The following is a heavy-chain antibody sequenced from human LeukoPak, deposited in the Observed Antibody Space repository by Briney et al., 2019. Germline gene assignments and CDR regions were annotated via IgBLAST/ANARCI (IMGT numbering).Heavy chain of an antibody. CDR1: GFTFSSYA. Sequence: PGGSLRLSCAASGFTFSSYAMHWVRQAPGKGLEWVAVISYDGSNKYYADSVKGRFTISRDNSKNTLYLQMNSLRAEDTAVYYCARDPEHRSVDGTLTLDYWGQGTLVTVSS. D-gene: IGHD6-19*01. J-gene: IGHJ4*02. CDR2: ISYDGSNK. V-gene: IGHV3-30-3*01. CDR3: ARDPEHRSVDGTLTLDY.